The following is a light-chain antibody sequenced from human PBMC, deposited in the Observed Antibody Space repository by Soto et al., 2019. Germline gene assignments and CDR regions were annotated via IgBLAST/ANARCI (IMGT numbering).Light chain of an antibody. Sequence: EIVMTQSPATLSVSPGERATLSCRASQSVSSNLAWYQQKPGQAPRLLIYGASTRATGIPARSSGSGSGTEFTLTISSLQSEDFAVYYCQQYNNWPRWTFGQGTKVDIK. CDR3: QQYNNWPRWT. J-gene: IGKJ1*01. V-gene: IGKV3-15*01. CDR2: GAS. CDR1: QSVSSN.